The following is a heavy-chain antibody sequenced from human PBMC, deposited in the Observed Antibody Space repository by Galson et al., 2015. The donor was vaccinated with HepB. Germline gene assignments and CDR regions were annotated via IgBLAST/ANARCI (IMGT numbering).Heavy chain of an antibody. CDR3: ARDGPKYDSSGYGPYYYMDV. J-gene: IGHJ6*03. CDR2: ISSSSSTI. CDR1: GFTFSSYS. V-gene: IGHV3-48*01. D-gene: IGHD3-22*01. Sequence: SLRLSCAASGFTFSSYSMNWVRQAPGKGLEWVSYISSSSSTIYYADSVKGRFTISRDNAKNSLYLQMNSLRAEDTAVYYSARDGPKYDSSGYGPYYYMDVWGKGTTVTVSS.